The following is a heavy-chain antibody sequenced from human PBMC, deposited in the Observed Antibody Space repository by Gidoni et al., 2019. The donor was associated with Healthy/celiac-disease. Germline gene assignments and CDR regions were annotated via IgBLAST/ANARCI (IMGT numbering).Heavy chain of an antibody. CDR1: GFTFSSYG. CDR2: IWYDGSNK. V-gene: IGHV3-33*01. Sequence: QVQLVESGGGVVQPGRSLRLSCAASGFTFSSYGMHWVRQAPGKGLEWVAVIWYDGSNKYYADSVKGRFTISRDNSKNTLYLQMNSLRAEDTAVYYCAREVELSYYYYMDVWGKGTTVTVSS. D-gene: IGHD1-7*01. CDR3: AREVELSYYYYMDV. J-gene: IGHJ6*03.